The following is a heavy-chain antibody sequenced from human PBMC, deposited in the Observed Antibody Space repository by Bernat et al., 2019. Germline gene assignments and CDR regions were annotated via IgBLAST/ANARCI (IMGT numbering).Heavy chain of an antibody. V-gene: IGHV3-23*01. CDR3: AKDRRDSSGYYLAGWFDP. Sequence: EVQLLESGGGLVQPGGSLRLSCAASGFTFSSYAMSWVRQAPGKGLEWVSAISGSGGSTYYADSVKGRFTISRDNSKNTLYLQMNSLRAEDTAVYYCAKDRRDSSGYYLAGWFDPWGQGTLVTVSS. D-gene: IGHD3-22*01. J-gene: IGHJ5*02. CDR1: GFTFSSYA. CDR2: ISGSGGST.